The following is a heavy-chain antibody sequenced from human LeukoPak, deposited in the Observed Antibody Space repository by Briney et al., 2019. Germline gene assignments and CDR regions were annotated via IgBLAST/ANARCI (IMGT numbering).Heavy chain of an antibody. Sequence: PSETLSLTCTVSGGSISSYYWSWIRQPPGKGLEWIGYIYYSGSTNYNPSLKSRVTISVDTSKNQFSLKLSSVTAADTAVYYCARGVSSVVPAAIRAFDIWGQGTMVTVSS. V-gene: IGHV4-59*01. D-gene: IGHD2-2*01. J-gene: IGHJ3*02. CDR3: ARGVSSVVPAAIRAFDI. CDR1: GGSISSYY. CDR2: IYYSGST.